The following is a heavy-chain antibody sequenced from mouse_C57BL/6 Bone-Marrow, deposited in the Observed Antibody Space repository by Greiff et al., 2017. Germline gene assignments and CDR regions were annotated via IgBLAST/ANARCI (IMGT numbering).Heavy chain of an antibody. Sequence: VQLQQPGAELVRPGTSVKLSCKASGYTFTSYWMHWVKQRPGQGLEWIGVIDPSDSYTNYNHKFKGKATLTVDTSSSTAYMQLSSLTSEDSAVYYWARGGNYPAWFAYWGQGTLVTVSA. D-gene: IGHD2-1*01. CDR1: GYTFTSYW. V-gene: IGHV1-59*01. CDR3: ARGGNYPAWFAY. CDR2: IDPSDSYT. J-gene: IGHJ3*01.